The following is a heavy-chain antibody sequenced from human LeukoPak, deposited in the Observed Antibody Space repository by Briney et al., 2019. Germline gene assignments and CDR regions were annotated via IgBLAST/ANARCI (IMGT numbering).Heavy chain of an antibody. D-gene: IGHD3-22*01. J-gene: IGHJ4*02. CDR2: IKSDGSKT. V-gene: IGHV3-74*01. Sequence: PGGSLRLSCAASGITFSYYWMHWVRQAPGKGLEWVSRIKSDGSKTDYADSVKGRFTISRDNAKNTLYLQMNSLRAEDTAVYYCASLYYYDIVGDYYDYWCQGTLVTVSS. CDR1: GITFSYYW. CDR3: ASLYYYDIVGDYYDY.